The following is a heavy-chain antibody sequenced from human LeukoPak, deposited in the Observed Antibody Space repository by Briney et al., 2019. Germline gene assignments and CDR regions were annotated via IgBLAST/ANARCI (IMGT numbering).Heavy chain of an antibody. CDR1: GFSFSSYA. CDR3: ARDGTRIGIVVVTAITTYFDY. Sequence: GGSLRLSCAASGFSFSSYAMHWVRHAPGKGLEWVAFISYDGSSKYYADSVKGRFTISRDNSKNTLYLQMNSLRAEDTAVYYCARDGTRIGIVVVTAITTYFDYWGQGTLVTVSS. V-gene: IGHV3-30-3*01. CDR2: ISYDGSSK. D-gene: IGHD2-21*02. J-gene: IGHJ4*02.